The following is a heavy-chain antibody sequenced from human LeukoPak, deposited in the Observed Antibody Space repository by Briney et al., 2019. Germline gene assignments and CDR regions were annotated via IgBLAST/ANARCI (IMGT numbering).Heavy chain of an antibody. D-gene: IGHD3-10*01. V-gene: IGHV1-24*01. CDR1: GYTLTELS. CDR2: FDPEDGET. Sequence: ASVKVSCKVSGYTLTELSMHWVRQAPGKGLEWMGGFDPEDGETIYAQKFQGRVTMTEDTSTDTAYMELSSLRSEDTAVYYCATVLNGYYGSGTPDYWGQGTLVTVSS. J-gene: IGHJ4*02. CDR3: ATVLNGYYGSGTPDY.